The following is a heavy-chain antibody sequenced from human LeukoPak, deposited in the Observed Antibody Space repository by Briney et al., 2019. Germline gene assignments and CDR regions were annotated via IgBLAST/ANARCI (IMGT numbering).Heavy chain of an antibody. CDR2: ISATGGST. V-gene: IGHV3-23*01. D-gene: IGHD2-15*01. CDR3: AKGPLIGWYYFDS. J-gene: IGHJ4*02. CDR1: GFTFSSDA. Sequence: GGSLRLSCAASGFTFSSDAMGWVRQAPGKGLEWVSAISATGGSTFYADSVKGRFTISRDNSKNTLYLQMNSVRAEDTAVYYCAKGPLIGWYYFDSWGQGTLVTVSS.